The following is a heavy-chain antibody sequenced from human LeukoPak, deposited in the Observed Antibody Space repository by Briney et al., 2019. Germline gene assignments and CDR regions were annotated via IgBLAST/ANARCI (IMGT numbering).Heavy chain of an antibody. J-gene: IGHJ4*02. CDR1: GFTFSSYW. D-gene: IGHD5-12*01. CDR3: ARGSSSYGWRIMDY. Sequence: GGSLRLSCAASGFTFSSYWMSWVRQAPGKGLEWVANIKQDGSEKYYVDSVKGRFTISRDNAKNSLYLQMNSLRAEDTAVYYCARGSSSYGWRIMDYWGQGTLVTVSS. CDR2: IKQDGSEK. V-gene: IGHV3-7*01.